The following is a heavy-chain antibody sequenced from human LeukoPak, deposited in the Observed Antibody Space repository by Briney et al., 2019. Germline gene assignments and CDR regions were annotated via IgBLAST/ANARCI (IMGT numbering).Heavy chain of an antibody. D-gene: IGHD1-26*01. CDR3: ATDLHSVLPPSGSFLP. CDR2: FDPEDGET. Sequence: ASVKVSCKVSGYTLTELSMHWVRQAPGKGLEWMGGFDPEDGETIYAQKFQGRVTMTEDTSTDTAYMELSSLRSEDTAVYYCATDLHSVLPPSGSFLPWGQGTLVTVSS. V-gene: IGHV1-24*01. CDR1: GYTLTELS. J-gene: IGHJ5*02.